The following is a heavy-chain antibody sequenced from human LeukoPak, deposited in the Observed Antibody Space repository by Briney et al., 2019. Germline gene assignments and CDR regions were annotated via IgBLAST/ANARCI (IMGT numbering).Heavy chain of an antibody. V-gene: IGHV1-8*01. D-gene: IGHD2-2*01. Sequence: GASVKVSCKASGYTFTSYDINWVRQATGQGLEWMGWMNPNSGNTGYAQKFQGRVTMTRNTSISTAYMELSSLGSEDTAVYYCARARPDIVVVPLNAGGRGYYYYYMDVWGKGTTVTVSS. CDR3: ARARPDIVVVPLNAGGRGYYYYYMDV. CDR1: GYTFTSYD. J-gene: IGHJ6*03. CDR2: MNPNSGNT.